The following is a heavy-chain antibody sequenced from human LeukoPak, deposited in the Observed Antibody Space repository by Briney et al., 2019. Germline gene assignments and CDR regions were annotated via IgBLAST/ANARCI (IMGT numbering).Heavy chain of an antibody. CDR1: GGTFSSYA. J-gene: IGHJ5*02. D-gene: IGHD3-10*01. Sequence: ASVKVSCKASGGTFSSYAISWVRQAPGQGLEWMGGIIPIFGTANYAQKFQGRVTVTADESTSTAYMELSSLRSEDTAVYYCARVISWSGSYYKVENWFDPWGQGTLVTVSS. CDR3: ARVISWSGSYYKVENWFDP. CDR2: IIPIFGTA. V-gene: IGHV1-69*13.